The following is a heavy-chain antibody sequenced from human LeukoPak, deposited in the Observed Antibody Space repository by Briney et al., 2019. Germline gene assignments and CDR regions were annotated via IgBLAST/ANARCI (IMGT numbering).Heavy chain of an antibody. V-gene: IGHV1-8*03. CDR1: GYTFTSYD. D-gene: IGHD2-21*02. Sequence: ASVKVSCKASGYTFTSYDINWVRQATGQGLEWMGWMNPNSGNTGYAQKFQGRVTITRNTSISTAYMELSSPRSEDTAVYYCARSGDMAYCGGDCYSVGGVDYWGQGTLVTVSS. J-gene: IGHJ4*02. CDR3: ARSGDMAYCGGDCYSVGGVDY. CDR2: MNPNSGNT.